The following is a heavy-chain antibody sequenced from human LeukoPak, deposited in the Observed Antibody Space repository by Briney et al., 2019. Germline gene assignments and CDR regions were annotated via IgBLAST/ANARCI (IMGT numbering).Heavy chain of an antibody. D-gene: IGHD4-23*01. CDR3: ARMRRGYGGNSGGAFDI. Sequence: PGGSLRLSCAASGLTFSSYSMNWVRQAPGKGLEWVSSISSSGSYIYYADSVKGRFTISRDNAKNSLYLQMNSLRAEDTAVYYCARMRRGYGGNSGGAFDIWGQGTMVTVSS. J-gene: IGHJ3*02. V-gene: IGHV3-21*01. CDR1: GLTFSSYS. CDR2: ISSSGSYI.